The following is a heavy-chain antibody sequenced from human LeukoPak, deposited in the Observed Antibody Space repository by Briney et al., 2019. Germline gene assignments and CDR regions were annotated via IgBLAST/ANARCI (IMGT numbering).Heavy chain of an antibody. D-gene: IGHD6-13*01. CDR3: ARSYSSSWYGRPYFDY. CDR1: GGSISSGDYY. Sequence: SETLSLTCTVSGGSISSGDYYWSWIRQPPGKGLEWIGYIYYSGSTYYNPSLKSRVTISVDTSKNQFSLKLSSVTAADTAVYYCARSYSSSWYGRPYFDYWGQGTLVTVSS. J-gene: IGHJ4*02. V-gene: IGHV4-30-4*02. CDR2: IYYSGST.